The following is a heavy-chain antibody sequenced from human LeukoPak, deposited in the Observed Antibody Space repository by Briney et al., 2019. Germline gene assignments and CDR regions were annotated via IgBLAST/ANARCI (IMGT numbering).Heavy chain of an antibody. J-gene: IGHJ5*02. CDR1: GFTFSDYY. V-gene: IGHV3-11*01. D-gene: IGHD2-2*01. CDR2: ISSSGSTI. CDR3: ARVAAPVVVVPAALNWFDP. Sequence: PGGSLRLSCAASGFTFSDYYMSWIRQAPGKGLEWVSYISSSGSTIYYADSVKGRSTISRDNAKNSLYLQMNSLRAEDTAVYYCARVAAPVVVVPAALNWFDPWGQGTLVTVSS.